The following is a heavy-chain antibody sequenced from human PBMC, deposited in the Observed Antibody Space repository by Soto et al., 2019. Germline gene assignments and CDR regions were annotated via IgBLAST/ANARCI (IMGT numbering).Heavy chain of an antibody. V-gene: IGHV4-31*03. J-gene: IGHJ4*02. CDR3: ARGTYYYDSSGYSHYFDC. CDR1: GGSIGSGGYY. Sequence: QVQLQESGPGLVKPSQTLSLTCTVSGGSIGSGGYYWSWIRQHPGKGLEWIGYIYYSGSTYYNPSLKSRVTTSVDTSKNQFSLKLSSVTAADTAVYYCARGTYYYDSSGYSHYFDCWGQGTLVTVSS. D-gene: IGHD3-22*01. CDR2: IYYSGST.